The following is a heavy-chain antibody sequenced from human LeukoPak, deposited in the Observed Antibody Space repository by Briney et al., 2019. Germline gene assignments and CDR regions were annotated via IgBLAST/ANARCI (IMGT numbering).Heavy chain of an antibody. V-gene: IGHV3-21*01. CDR1: GFTFSSYS. CDR2: ISSSSSYI. CDR3: AREISYGDYPSGDAFDN. Sequence: PGGSLRLSCAPSGFTFSSYSMNWVRQAPGKGLEWVSSISSSSSYIYYADSVKGRFTISRDNAKNSLYLQMNSLRAEDTAVYFCAREISYGDYPSGDAFDNWGQGTMVTVSS. D-gene: IGHD4-17*01. J-gene: IGHJ3*02.